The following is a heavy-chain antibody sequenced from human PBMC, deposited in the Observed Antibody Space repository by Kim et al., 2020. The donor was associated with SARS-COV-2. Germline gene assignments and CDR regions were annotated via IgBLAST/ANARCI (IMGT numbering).Heavy chain of an antibody. Sequence: SQSFQGQVTISADKSISTAYLQWSSLKASDTAMYYCARPGDYGGIYYFDYWGQGTLVTVSS. D-gene: IGHD4-17*01. CDR3: ARPGDYGGIYYFDY. V-gene: IGHV5-51*01. J-gene: IGHJ4*02.